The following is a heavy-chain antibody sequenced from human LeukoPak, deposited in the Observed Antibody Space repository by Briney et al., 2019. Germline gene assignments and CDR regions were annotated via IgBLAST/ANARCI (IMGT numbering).Heavy chain of an antibody. CDR2: ISAYNGNT. V-gene: IGHV1-18*01. CDR3: AREGQGPYYDFWSGYYFFDY. Sequence: ASVKVSCKASGGTFSSYGISWVRQAPGQGLEGMGWISAYNGNTNYAQKLQGRVTMTTDTSTSTAYMELRSLRSDDTAVYYCAREGQGPYYDFWSGYYFFDYWGQGTLVTVSS. D-gene: IGHD3-3*01. J-gene: IGHJ4*02. CDR1: GGTFSSYG.